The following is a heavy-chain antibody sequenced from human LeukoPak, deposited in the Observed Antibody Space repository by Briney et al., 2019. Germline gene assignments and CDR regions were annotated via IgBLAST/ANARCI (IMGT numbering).Heavy chain of an antibody. CDR3: ARALVYMDV. CDR1: GFTFSSYT. J-gene: IGHJ6*03. Sequence: GSLRLSCAASGFTFSSYTMNWVRQPPGKGLEWIGEINHSGSTNYNPSLKSRVTISVDTSKNQFSLKLSSVTAADTAVYYCARALVYMDVWGKGTTVTVSS. V-gene: IGHV4-34*01. D-gene: IGHD1-26*01. CDR2: INHSGST.